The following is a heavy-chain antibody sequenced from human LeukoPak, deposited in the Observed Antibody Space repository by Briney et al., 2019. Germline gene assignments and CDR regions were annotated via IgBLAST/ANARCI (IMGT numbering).Heavy chain of an antibody. CDR1: GGSISTYY. D-gene: IGHD1-1*01. CDR2: IYYSGST. J-gene: IGHJ3*02. Sequence: TSETLSLTCTVSGGSISTYYWSWIRQPPGKGLEWIGYIYYSGSTNYNPSLKSRVTISVDTSKNQFSLKLSSVTAADTAVYYCARHHGTRDAFDIWGQGTMVTVSS. V-gene: IGHV4-59*08. CDR3: ARHHGTRDAFDI.